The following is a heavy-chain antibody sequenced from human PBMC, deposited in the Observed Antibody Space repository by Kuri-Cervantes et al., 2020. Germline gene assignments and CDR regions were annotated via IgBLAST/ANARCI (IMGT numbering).Heavy chain of an antibody. CDR3: ATWRNNFDY. J-gene: IGHJ4*02. CDR2: ISWNSDKI. D-gene: IGHD1-14*01. V-gene: IGHV3-9*01. Sequence: GGSLRLSCAASGFTFENYGMHWVRQAPGKGLEWVSGISWNSDKIDYADSVQGRFTISRDNAKKTLYLQMNSLRIEDTALYYCATWRNNFDYWGQGTLVTVSS. CDR1: GFTFENYG.